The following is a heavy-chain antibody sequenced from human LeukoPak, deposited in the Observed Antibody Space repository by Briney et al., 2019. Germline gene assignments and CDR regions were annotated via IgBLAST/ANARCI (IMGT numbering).Heavy chain of an antibody. CDR3: AKDLICGDGNREFAC. J-gene: IGHJ1*01. D-gene: IGHD3-10*01. V-gene: IGHV3-23*01. Sequence: PGGSLRLSCAASGFTFGGFDMAWVRQSPGKGVEWVSGILSNGGTQFYADSVRGRFTIYRQHYRVTVFLNMHSQSPADTSVLFFAKDLICGDGNREFACWGEGRLVTV. CDR2: ILSNGGTQ. CDR1: GFTFGGFD.